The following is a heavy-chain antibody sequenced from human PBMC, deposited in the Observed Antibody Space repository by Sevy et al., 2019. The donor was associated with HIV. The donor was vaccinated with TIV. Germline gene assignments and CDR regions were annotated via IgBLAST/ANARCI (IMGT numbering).Heavy chain of an antibody. V-gene: IGHV1-69*10. Sequence: ASVKVSCKASGDIFSNYGINWVRQAPGQGLQWMGGILPISGLVNYAQKFHGRVTISADKSTGTVYMALSSLRSEDTAVYYCARDRPCGGDCYILDPWGQGVLVTVSS. CDR2: ILPISGLV. CDR3: ARDRPCGGDCYILDP. J-gene: IGHJ5*02. CDR1: GDIFSNYG. D-gene: IGHD2-21*01.